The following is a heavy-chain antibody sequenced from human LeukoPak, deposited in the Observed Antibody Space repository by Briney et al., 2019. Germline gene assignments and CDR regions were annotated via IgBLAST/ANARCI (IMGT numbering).Heavy chain of an antibody. CDR1: GFTFSSYA. D-gene: IGHD3-16*01. J-gene: IGHJ1*01. CDR3: AKDDAWGRYQD. V-gene: IGHV3-23*01. Sequence: GGSLRLSCAASGFTFSSYAMSWVRQAPGKGLEWVSAISGSVGSTYYADSVKGRFTISRDNSKNTLYLQMSSLGAEDTAVYFCAKDDAWGRYQDWGQGTLVTVSS. CDR2: ISGSVGST.